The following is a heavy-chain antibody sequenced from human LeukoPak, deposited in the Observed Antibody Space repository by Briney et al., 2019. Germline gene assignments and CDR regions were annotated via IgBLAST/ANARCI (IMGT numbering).Heavy chain of an antibody. CDR3: ARDGGEVLWFGELGNWFDP. Sequence: PSETLSLTCTVSGGSISSCYWSWIRQPAGKGLEWIGRIYTSGSTNYNPSLKSRVTISVDKSKNQFSLKLSSVTAADTAVYYCARDGGEVLWFGELGNWFDPWGQGTLVIVSS. CDR2: IYTSGST. V-gene: IGHV4-4*07. CDR1: GGSISSCY. D-gene: IGHD3-10*01. J-gene: IGHJ5*02.